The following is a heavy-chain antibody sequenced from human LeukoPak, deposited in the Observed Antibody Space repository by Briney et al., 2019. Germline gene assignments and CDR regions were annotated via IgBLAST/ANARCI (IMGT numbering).Heavy chain of an antibody. CDR1: GFTFSSYS. CDR2: ISSSSSTI. D-gene: IGHD1-26*01. CDR3: ASGSYSRPFDY. Sequence: GGSLRLSCAASGFTFSSYSMNWVRQPPGKGLEWVSYISSSSSTIYYADSVKGRFTISRDNAKNSLYLQMNSLRAEDTAVYYCASGSYSRPFDYWGQGTLVTVSS. V-gene: IGHV3-48*01. J-gene: IGHJ4*02.